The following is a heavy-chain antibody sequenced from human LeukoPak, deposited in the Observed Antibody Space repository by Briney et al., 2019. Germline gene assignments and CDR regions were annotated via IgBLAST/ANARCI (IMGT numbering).Heavy chain of an antibody. CDR3: AREGDYEEWRDWFDP. D-gene: IGHD4-17*01. Sequence: SETLSLTCTVSGGSISSYYWSWIRQPPGRGLEWIGYIYYSGSTNYNPSLKSRVTISVDTSKNQFSLKLSSVTAADTAEYYCAREGDYEEWRDWFDPWGQGTLVTVSS. CDR2: IYYSGST. V-gene: IGHV4-59*01. CDR1: GGSISSYY. J-gene: IGHJ5*02.